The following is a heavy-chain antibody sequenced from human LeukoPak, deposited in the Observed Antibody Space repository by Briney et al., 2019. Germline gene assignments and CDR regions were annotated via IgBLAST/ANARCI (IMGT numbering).Heavy chain of an antibody. D-gene: IGHD5-24*01. CDR3: ARGRWLQPWGYFDY. CDR2: IIPIFGTA. V-gene: IGHV1-69*05. Sequence: SVKVSCKASGGTFSSYAISWVRQAPGQGLEWMGGIIPIFGTANYAQKFPGRVTITTDESTSTAYMDLSSLRSEDTAVYYCARGRWLQPWGYFDYWGQGTLVTVSS. CDR1: GGTFSSYA. J-gene: IGHJ4*02.